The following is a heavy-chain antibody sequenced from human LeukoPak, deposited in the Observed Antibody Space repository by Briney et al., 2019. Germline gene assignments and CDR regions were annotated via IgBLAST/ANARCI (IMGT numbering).Heavy chain of an antibody. J-gene: IGHJ6*03. V-gene: IGHV3-23*01. CDR2: ISGSGGST. CDR1: GLTFSSYA. D-gene: IGHD3-10*01. Sequence: GGSLRVPCAASGLTFSSYAMSWGRQAPGKGLEWVSTISGSGGSTYFAESVKGRFPISRDNSKNTLYLQMNSLRAEATAVYYCAKLPQYLLLGSGYYYMDVWGKGTTVTVSS. CDR3: AKLPQYLLLGSGYYYMDV.